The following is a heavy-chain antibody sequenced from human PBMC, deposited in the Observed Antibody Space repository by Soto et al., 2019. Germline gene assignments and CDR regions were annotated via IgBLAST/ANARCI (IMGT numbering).Heavy chain of an antibody. J-gene: IGHJ4*02. D-gene: IGHD3-9*01. V-gene: IGHV1-8*01. CDR2: MNPNSGNT. Sequence: ASVKVSCKASGYTFTSYDINWVRQATGQGLEWMGWMNPNSGNTGYAQKFQGRVTMTRNTSISTAYMELNSLRAEDTAVYYCARDPRYYDILTGPPWYWGQGTLVTVSS. CDR1: GYTFTSYD. CDR3: ARDPRYYDILTGPPWY.